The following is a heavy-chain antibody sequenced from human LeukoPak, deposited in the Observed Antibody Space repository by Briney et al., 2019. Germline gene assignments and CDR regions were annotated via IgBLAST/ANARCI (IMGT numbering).Heavy chain of an antibody. J-gene: IGHJ4*02. CDR1: GGSISSSNYY. D-gene: IGHD5-12*01. CDR3: ARVSGYDWESFYDY. V-gene: IGHV4-39*07. CDR2: IYYSGRT. Sequence: SETLSLTCSVSGGSISSSNYYWGWIRQPPGKGLEWIGSIYYSGRTYYNPSLKSRVTISVDTSKNQFSLKLSSVTAADTAVYYCARVSGYDWESFYDYWGQGTLVTVSS.